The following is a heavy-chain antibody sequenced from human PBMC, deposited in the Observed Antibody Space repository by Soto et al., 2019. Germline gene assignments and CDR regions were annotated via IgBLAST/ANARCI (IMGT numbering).Heavy chain of an antibody. CDR1: GGSFSGYY. Sequence: PSQTLSLTCAVYGGSFSGYYWRWIRQPPGKGLEWIGEINHSGSTNYNPSLKSRVTISVDTSKNQFSLKLSSVTAADTAVYYCARGNYYGSGGFDPWGQGTLVTVSS. D-gene: IGHD3-10*01. J-gene: IGHJ5*02. CDR3: ARGNYYGSGGFDP. CDR2: INHSGST. V-gene: IGHV4-34*01.